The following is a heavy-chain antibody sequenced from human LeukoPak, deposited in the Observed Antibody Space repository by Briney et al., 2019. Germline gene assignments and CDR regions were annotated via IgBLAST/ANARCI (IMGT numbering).Heavy chain of an antibody. D-gene: IGHD3-3*01. CDR1: GGSISSYY. J-gene: IGHJ6*02. V-gene: IGHV4-59*08. CDR2: IYYSGST. Sequence: SETLSLTCTVSGGSISSYYWSWIRQPPGKGLEWIGYIYYSGSTNYNPSLKSRVTISVDTSKNQFSLKLSSVTAADTAVYYCAXXTXYYDFWSGYYTDYYYYGMDVWGQGTTVTVSS. CDR3: AXXTXYYDFWSGYYTDYYYYGMDV.